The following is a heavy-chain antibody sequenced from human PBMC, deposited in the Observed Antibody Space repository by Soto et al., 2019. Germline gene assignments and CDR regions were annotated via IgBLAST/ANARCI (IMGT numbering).Heavy chain of an antibody. CDR1: GYTFTSYY. CDR3: ARDRNYYGSGRYGMDV. V-gene: IGHV1-46*03. J-gene: IGHJ6*02. Sequence: ASVKVSCKASGYTFTSYYMHWVRQAPGQGLEWMGIINPSGGSTSYAQKFQGRVTMTRDTSTSTVYMELSSLRSEDTAVYYCARDRNYYGSGRYGMDVWGQGTTVTVSS. D-gene: IGHD3-10*01. CDR2: INPSGGST.